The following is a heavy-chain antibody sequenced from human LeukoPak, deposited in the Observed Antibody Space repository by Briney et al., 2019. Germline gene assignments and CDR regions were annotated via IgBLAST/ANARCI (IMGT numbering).Heavy chain of an antibody. CDR2: ISAYNGKR. CDR1: GDTFTSYG. J-gene: IGHJ4*02. V-gene: IGHV1-18*01. Sequence: GAAVRVSCKASGDTFTSYGISGGREGPGEGGEWVGWISAYNGKRNYAQKLQGGVTITTETTTSTAYMELRSLRSDDTAVYYSARDLDGGYGVTAPDYWGQGTLVTVSS. D-gene: IGHD3/OR15-3a*01. CDR3: ARDLDGGYGVTAPDY.